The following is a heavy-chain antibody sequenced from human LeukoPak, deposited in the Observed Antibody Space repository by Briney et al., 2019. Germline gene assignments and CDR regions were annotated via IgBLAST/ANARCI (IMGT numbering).Heavy chain of an antibody. CDR1: GGSISSSSYY. D-gene: IGHD3-10*01. CDR2: IYYSGST. J-gene: IGHJ6*03. CDR3: ARLNGSGKYYYYMDV. Sequence: SETLSLTCTVSGGSISSSSYYWGWIRQPPGKGLEWIGSIYYSGSTNYNPSLKSRVTISVDASKNQFSLKLISVTAADTAVYYCARLNGSGKYYYYMDVWGKGTTVTISS. V-gene: IGHV4-39*07.